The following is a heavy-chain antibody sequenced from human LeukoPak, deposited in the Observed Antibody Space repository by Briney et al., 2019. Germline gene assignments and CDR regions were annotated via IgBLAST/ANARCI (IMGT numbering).Heavy chain of an antibody. CDR3: ARGAKWAYYFDY. D-gene: IGHD1-26*01. V-gene: IGHV3-20*04. CDR2: ISWNSFTT. CDR1: GLTFDDHG. Sequence: GGSLRLSCVVSGLTFDDHGMNWVRQVPGKGLEWVSGISWNSFTTTYADSVKGRFTISRDNAKDTLYLHMNSLTAEDTAVYYCARGAKWAYYFDYWGQGTLVTVSS. J-gene: IGHJ4*02.